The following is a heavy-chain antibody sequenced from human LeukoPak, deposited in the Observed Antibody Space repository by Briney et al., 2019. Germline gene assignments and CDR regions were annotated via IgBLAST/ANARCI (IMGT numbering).Heavy chain of an antibody. CDR1: GFIFSSYG. CDR3: ARDYYGSGALDY. V-gene: IGHV3-30*02. Sequence: GGSLRLSCAASGFIFSSYGMHWVRQAPGKGLEWAAFIRYDGSNKYYADSVKGRFTISRDNSKNTLYLQMNSLRAVDTAVYYCARDYYGSGALDYWGQGTLVTVSS. D-gene: IGHD3-10*01. J-gene: IGHJ4*02. CDR2: IRYDGSNK.